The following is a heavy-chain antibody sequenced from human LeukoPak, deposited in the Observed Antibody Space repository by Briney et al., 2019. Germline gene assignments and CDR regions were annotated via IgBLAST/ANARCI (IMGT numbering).Heavy chain of an antibody. CDR2: IIPILGIA. V-gene: IGHV1-69*04. CDR3: ARGGGGFSSSSEYGMDV. J-gene: IGHJ6*02. CDR1: GGTFSSYA. D-gene: IGHD6-6*01. Sequence: ASVKVSCKASGGTFSSYAISWVRQAPGRGLEWMGRIIPILGIANYAQKFQGRVTITADKSTSTAYMELSSLRSEDTAVYYCARGGGGFSSSSEYGMDVWGQGTTVTVSS.